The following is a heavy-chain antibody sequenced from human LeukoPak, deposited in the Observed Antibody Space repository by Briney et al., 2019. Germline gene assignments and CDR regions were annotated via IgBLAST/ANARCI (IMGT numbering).Heavy chain of an antibody. CDR1: GYTFTSYD. CDR2: MNPNSGNT. V-gene: IGHV1-8*01. CDR3: ARDGGKRITMVRGVPTYYYYGMDV. D-gene: IGHD3-10*01. J-gene: IGHJ6*02. Sequence: ASVKVSCKASGYTFTSYDINWVRQATGQGLEWMGWMNPNSGNTGYAQKFQGRVTMTRNTSISTAYVELSSLRSEDTAVYYCARDGGKRITMVRGVPTYYYYGMDVWGQGTTVTVSS.